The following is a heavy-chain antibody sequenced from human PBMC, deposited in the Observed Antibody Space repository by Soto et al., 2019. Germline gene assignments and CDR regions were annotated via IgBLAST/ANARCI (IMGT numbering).Heavy chain of an antibody. CDR2: ISHSGTS. CDR1: GGSISSSHW. Sequence: QVQLQESGPGLVKPSGTLSLTCAVSGGSISSSHWWSWVRQSPGTGLEYIGEISHSGTSNSNPSLKRRVTLAVDKSTNPFSLTLTSVTAADTAVYYCARVVLTITRGAFDAWGQGTLVIVSS. J-gene: IGHJ3*01. D-gene: IGHD3-9*01. CDR3: ARVVLTITRGAFDA. V-gene: IGHV4-4*02.